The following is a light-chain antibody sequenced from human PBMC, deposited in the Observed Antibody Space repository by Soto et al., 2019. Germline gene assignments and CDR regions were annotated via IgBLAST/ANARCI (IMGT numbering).Light chain of an antibody. CDR3: QQYGSSPPLT. CDR2: GAS. J-gene: IGKJ4*01. Sequence: EFVLTQSPGTLSLSPGERATLSCRASQSVSSSYLAWYQQKPGQAPRILIYGASTRATCIPDRFSGSGSGTDFTLTISRLEPEDFAVYYCQQYGSSPPLTFGGGTKVEIK. CDR1: QSVSSSY. V-gene: IGKV3-20*01.